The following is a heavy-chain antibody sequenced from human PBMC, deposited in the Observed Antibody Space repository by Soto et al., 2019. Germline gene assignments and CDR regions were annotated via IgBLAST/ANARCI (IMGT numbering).Heavy chain of an antibody. CDR2: ISGSGGST. Sequence: GGSLRLSCAASGFTFSSYAMSWVRQAPGKGLVWVSAISGSGGSTYYADSVKGRFTISRDNSKNSLYLQMNSLRAEDTAVYYCAATRGYSYGYDAFDIWGQGTMVTVSS. CDR1: GFTFSSYA. V-gene: IGHV3-23*01. CDR3: AATRGYSYGYDAFDI. J-gene: IGHJ3*02. D-gene: IGHD5-18*01.